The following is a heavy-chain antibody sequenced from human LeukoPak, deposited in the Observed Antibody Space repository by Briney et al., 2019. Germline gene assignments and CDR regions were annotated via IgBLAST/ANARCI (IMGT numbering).Heavy chain of an antibody. D-gene: IGHD2-15*01. J-gene: IGHJ6*02. CDR1: GFTFSSYA. CDR2: ISGSGGST. Sequence: PGGSLRLSCAASGFTFSSYAMSWVRQAPGKGLEWVSAISGSGGSTYYAASVKGRFTISRDNSKNTLYLQMNSLRAEDTAVYYCAKRELPKAYYYYYYGMDVWGQGTTVTVSS. CDR3: AKRELPKAYYYYYYGMDV. V-gene: IGHV3-23*01.